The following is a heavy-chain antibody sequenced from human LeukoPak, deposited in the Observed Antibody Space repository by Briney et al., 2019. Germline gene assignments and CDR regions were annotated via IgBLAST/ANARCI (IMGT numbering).Heavy chain of an antibody. CDR2: IYSGGST. D-gene: IGHD4-17*01. CDR1: RFTVSSNY. J-gene: IGHJ5*02. V-gene: IGHV3-53*01. Sequence: QSGGSLRLSCAASRFTVSSNYMTWVRQAAGKGLEWVSVIYSGGSTYYADSVKGRFSISRDTSKSTLYLQMNSLRAEDTAVYYCARGSVDGDYLFSWGQGTLVTVSS. CDR3: ARGSVDGDYLFS.